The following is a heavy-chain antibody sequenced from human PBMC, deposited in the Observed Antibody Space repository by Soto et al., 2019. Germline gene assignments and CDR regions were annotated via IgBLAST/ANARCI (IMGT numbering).Heavy chain of an antibody. J-gene: IGHJ6*02. Sequence: GGSLRLSCSASGFTVSSNYMSWVRQAPGKGLEWVSVIYSGGSTYYADSVKGRFTISRDNSKNTLYLQMNSLRAEDTAVYYCARERAMVRGVREYYYYGMDVWGQGTTVTVSS. D-gene: IGHD3-10*01. V-gene: IGHV3-53*01. CDR1: GFTVSSNY. CDR2: IYSGGST. CDR3: ARERAMVRGVREYYYYGMDV.